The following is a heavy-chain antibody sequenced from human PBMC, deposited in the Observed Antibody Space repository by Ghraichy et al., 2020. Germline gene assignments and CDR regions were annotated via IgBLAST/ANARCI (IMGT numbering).Heavy chain of an antibody. D-gene: IGHD3-10*01. J-gene: IGHJ4*02. CDR2: IYYSGTT. Sequence: SETLSLTCTVSGGSVSSAGYYWSWIRQHPGKGLEWIGYIYYSGTTSYNPSLKSRVTISVDTSKNQLSLKLTSVTAADTAVYYCARDGGYGSGSYHFDFWGQGTRVTVSS. CDR3: ARDGGYGSGSYHFDF. V-gene: IGHV4-31*03. CDR1: GGSVSSAGYY.